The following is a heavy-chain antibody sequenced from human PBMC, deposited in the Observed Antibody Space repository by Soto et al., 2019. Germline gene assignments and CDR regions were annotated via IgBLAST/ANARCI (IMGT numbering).Heavy chain of an antibody. D-gene: IGHD3-16*02. CDR2: ISAYNGNT. CDR1: GYTFTSYG. Sequence: QVQQVQSGAEVKKPGASVKVSCKASGYTFTSYGISWVRQAPGQGLEWMGWISAYNGNTNYAQKLQGRVTMTTDTSTSTAYMELRSLRSDDTAVYYCARDPADDYVWGSYPPFDYWGQGTLVTVSS. CDR3: ARDPADDYVWGSYPPFDY. J-gene: IGHJ4*02. V-gene: IGHV1-18*01.